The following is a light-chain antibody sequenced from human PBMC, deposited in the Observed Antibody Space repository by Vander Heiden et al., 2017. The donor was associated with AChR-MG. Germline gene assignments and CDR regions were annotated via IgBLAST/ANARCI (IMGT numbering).Light chain of an antibody. CDR2: KNN. CDR1: NSNIGDNS. V-gene: IGLV1-44*01. Sequence: QSVLTPTPSASGTPGPRLTMSCSGNNSNIGDNSVNWYKQLPGTAPQLLIYKNNQRPSGVPARFSGSKSGTAASLAISGLQSEDEADYYCASWDDSLNGRYVFGTGTRVTVL. J-gene: IGLJ1*01. CDR3: ASWDDSLNGRYV.